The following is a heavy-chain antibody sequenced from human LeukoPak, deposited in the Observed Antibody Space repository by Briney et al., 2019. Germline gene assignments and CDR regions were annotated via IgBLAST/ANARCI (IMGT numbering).Heavy chain of an antibody. Sequence: SETLSLTCTVSGGSISSSSYYWSWIRQPPGKGLEWIGEINHSGSTNYNPSLKSRVTISVDTSKNQFSLKLSSVTAADTAVYYCARGNIVVVTAWFDYWGQGTLVTVSS. CDR2: INHSGST. J-gene: IGHJ4*02. CDR3: ARGNIVVVTAWFDY. V-gene: IGHV4-39*07. CDR1: GGSISSSSYY. D-gene: IGHD2-21*02.